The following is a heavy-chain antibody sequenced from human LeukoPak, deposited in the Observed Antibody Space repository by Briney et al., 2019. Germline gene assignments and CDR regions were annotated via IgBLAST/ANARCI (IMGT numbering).Heavy chain of an antibody. Sequence: GESLRLSCAASAFSFSGYWMSWVRQAPGKGLEWVANIKQDESEKHYVDSVKGRFTISRDNAKNSLYLQMSSLRAEDTAVYYCAREDDSPDYWGQGTLVAVSS. D-gene: IGHD1-1*01. CDR3: AREDDSPDY. V-gene: IGHV3-7*01. CDR2: IKQDESEK. CDR1: AFSFSGYW. J-gene: IGHJ4*02.